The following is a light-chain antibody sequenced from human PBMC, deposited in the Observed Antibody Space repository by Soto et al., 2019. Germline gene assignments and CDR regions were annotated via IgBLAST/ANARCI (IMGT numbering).Light chain of an antibody. V-gene: IGLV3-10*01. CDR3: YSTDSSGNLVV. CDR2: EDS. Sequence: SYELTQPPSVSVSPGQTARITCSGDALPRKYAHWYQQRSGQAPVLVIYEDSKRPSGISERVSGSSSGTMATLIISGAQVEDEADYYCYSTDSSGNLVVFGGGTKLTVL. CDR1: ALPRKY. J-gene: IGLJ2*01.